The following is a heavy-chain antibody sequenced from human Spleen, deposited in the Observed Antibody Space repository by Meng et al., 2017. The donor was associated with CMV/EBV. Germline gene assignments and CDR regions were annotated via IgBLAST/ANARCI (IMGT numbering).Heavy chain of an antibody. J-gene: IGHJ4*02. CDR1: GGSISSYY. CDR2: IYYSGST. V-gene: IGHV4-59*01. CDR3: ARESGSYFRYYDY. D-gene: IGHD1-26*01. Sequence: SETLSLTCTVSGGSISSYYWSWIRQPPGKGLEWIGYIYYSGSTNYNPSLKSRVTISVDTSKNQFSLKLSSVTAADTAVYYCARESGSYFRYYDYWGQGTLVTVSS.